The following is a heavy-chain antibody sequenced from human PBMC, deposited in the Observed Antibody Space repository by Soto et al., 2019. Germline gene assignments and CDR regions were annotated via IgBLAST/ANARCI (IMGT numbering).Heavy chain of an antibody. CDR1: GYTFTSYA. CDR3: ARDLGGWPDY. J-gene: IGHJ4*02. Sequence: ASVKPSSKASGYTFTSYAMHWVRQAPGQRLEWMGWINAGNGNTKYSQKFQGRVTITRDTSASTAYMELSSLRPEDTAVYYCARDLGGWPDYWGQGTLVTVSS. V-gene: IGHV1-3*01. D-gene: IGHD2-15*01. CDR2: INAGNGNT.